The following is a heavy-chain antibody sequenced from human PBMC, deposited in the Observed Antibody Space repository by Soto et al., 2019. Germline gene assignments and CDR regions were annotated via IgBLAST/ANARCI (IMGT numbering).Heavy chain of an antibody. CDR1: GGSISSSSYY. CDR3: AIGDIWRAEYFQH. J-gene: IGHJ1*01. V-gene: IGHV4-39*01. CDR2: IYYSGST. Sequence: SETLSLTCTVSGGSISSSSYYWGWIRQPPGKGLEWIGSIYYSGSTYYNPSLKSRVTISVDTSKNQFSLKLSSVTAADTAVYYCAIGDIWRAEYFQHWGQGTLVTVSS. D-gene: IGHD2-21*01.